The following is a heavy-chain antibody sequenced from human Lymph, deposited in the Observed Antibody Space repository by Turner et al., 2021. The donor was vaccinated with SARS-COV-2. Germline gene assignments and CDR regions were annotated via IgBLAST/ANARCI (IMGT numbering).Heavy chain of an antibody. V-gene: IGHV3-30*18. Sequence: QVQLVESGGGVVQPGRSLRLSCAASGFTFSSYVMHWVRQAPGKGLEWVAVISYAGSNKYYADSVKGRFTISRDNSKNTLYLQMNSLRAEDTAVYYCAKSCRAYWVPVEGMDVWGQGTTVTVSS. D-gene: IGHD2-8*02. J-gene: IGHJ6*02. CDR2: ISYAGSNK. CDR1: GFTFSSYV. CDR3: AKSCRAYWVPVEGMDV.